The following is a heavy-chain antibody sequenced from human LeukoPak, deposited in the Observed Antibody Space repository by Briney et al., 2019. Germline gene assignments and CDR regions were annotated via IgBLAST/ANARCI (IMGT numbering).Heavy chain of an antibody. CDR1: GGSISSYY. D-gene: IGHD4-17*01. CDR3: ARFFYGDHYFDY. CDR2: IYYSGST. V-gene: IGHV4-59*08. J-gene: IGHJ4*02. Sequence: PSETLSLTCTVSGGSISSYYWSWIRQPPGKGLEWIGYIYYSGSTYYSPSLKSRVTISVDTSKNQFSLKLSSVTAADAAVYYCARFFYGDHYFDYWGQGTLVTVSS.